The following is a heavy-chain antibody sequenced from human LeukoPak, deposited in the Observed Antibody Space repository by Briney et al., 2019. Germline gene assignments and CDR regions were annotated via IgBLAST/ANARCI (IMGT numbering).Heavy chain of an antibody. D-gene: IGHD6-13*01. J-gene: IGHJ6*03. CDR2: INPNSGGT. CDR3: ARDIAAAGMVPSYYYYYYMDV. CDR1: GYTFTGYY. Sequence: ASVKVSCKASGYTFTGYYMHWVRQAPGQGLERMGWINPNSGGTNYAQKLQGRVTMTTDTSTSTAYMELRSLRSDDTAVYYCARDIAAAGMVPSYYYYYYMDVWGKGTTVTISS. V-gene: IGHV1-2*02.